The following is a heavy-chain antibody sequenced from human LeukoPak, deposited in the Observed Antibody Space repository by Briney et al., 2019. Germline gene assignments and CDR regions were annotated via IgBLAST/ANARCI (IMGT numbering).Heavy chain of an antibody. J-gene: IGHJ4*01. Sequence: PSETLSLTCSVSGGSIDTHYLSWIRQPAGKGLEWIAQIHTSGRTDFNPSLKSRVSISMDTPNNQFSLMISSVTAADTAIYYCGERGLSTGWTFDYWGHGTLVTVSS. CDR2: IHTSGRT. D-gene: IGHD6-19*01. CDR1: GGSIDTHY. V-gene: IGHV4-4*07. CDR3: GERGLSTGWTFDY.